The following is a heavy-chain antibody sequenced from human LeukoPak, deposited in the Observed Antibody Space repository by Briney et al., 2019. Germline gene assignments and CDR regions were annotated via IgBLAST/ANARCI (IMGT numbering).Heavy chain of an antibody. CDR3: AKNRGYSYGYYFDY. CDR2: IRYDGSNK. Sequence: GGSLRLSRAASGFTFSSYGMHWVRQAPGKGLEWVAFIRYDGSNKYYADSVKGRFTISRDNSKNTLYLQMNSLRAEDTAVYYCAKNRGYSYGYYFDYWGQGTLVTVSS. CDR1: GFTFSSYG. J-gene: IGHJ4*02. V-gene: IGHV3-30*02. D-gene: IGHD5-18*01.